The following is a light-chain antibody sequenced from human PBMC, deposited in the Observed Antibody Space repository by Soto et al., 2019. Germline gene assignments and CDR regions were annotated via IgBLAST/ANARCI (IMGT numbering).Light chain of an antibody. V-gene: IGKV3-20*01. Sequence: EIVLTQSPGTLSLSPGDRATLSCRASRSVNSRYLAWYQQKPGQAPRLLIYGTSTRATGIPDRFSGSGSGTDFPLTISRLEPEDFAVYHCHQYGYSPYTCGQGTNLEIK. CDR1: RSVNSRY. J-gene: IGKJ2*01. CDR2: GTS. CDR3: HQYGYSPYT.